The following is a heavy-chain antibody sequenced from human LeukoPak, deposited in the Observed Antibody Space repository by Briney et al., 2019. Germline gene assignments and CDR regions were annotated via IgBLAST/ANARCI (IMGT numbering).Heavy chain of an antibody. CDR1: GFTFSDYY. V-gene: IGHV3-11*05. CDR2: ISSSSSYT. J-gene: IGHJ4*02. CDR3: ARDSGSYYRPLLDY. Sequence: GGSLRLSCAASGFTFSDYYMSWIRQAPGKGLEWVSYISSSSSYTNYADSVKGRFTISRDNAKNSLYLQMNSLRAEDTAVYYCARDSGSYYRPLLDYWGQGTLVTVSS. D-gene: IGHD1-26*01.